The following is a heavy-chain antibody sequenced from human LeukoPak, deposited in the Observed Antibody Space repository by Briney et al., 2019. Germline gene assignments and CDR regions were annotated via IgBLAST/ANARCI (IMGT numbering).Heavy chain of an antibody. V-gene: IGHV3-11*06. CDR1: GFTFSDYY. J-gene: IGHJ4*02. CDR2: ISSSSSYT. D-gene: IGHD2-15*01. CDR3: ARAGEVVVAATDY. Sequence: GGSLRLSCAASGFTFSDYYMSWIRQAPGKGLEWVSYISSSSSYTNYADSVKGRFTISRDNAENSLYLQMNSLRAEDTAVYYCARAGEVVVAATDYWGQGTLVTVSS.